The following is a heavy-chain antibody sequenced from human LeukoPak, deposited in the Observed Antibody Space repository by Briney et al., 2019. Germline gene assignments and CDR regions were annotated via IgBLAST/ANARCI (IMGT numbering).Heavy chain of an antibody. D-gene: IGHD1-1*01. CDR2: IKSKIDGGTT. V-gene: IGHV3-15*01. CDR1: GITFSNYA. J-gene: IGHJ3*02. Sequence: PGGSLRLSCAASGITFSNYAMSWVRQAPGKGLEWVGRIKSKIDGGTTDYAAPVKGRFSISRDDSKNTLYLQMNSLKTEDTAVYYCTTDFRYPGAFDIWGQGTMVTVSS. CDR3: TTDFRYPGAFDI.